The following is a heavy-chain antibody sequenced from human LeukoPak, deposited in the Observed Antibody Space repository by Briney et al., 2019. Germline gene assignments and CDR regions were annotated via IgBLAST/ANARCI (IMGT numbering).Heavy chain of an antibody. V-gene: IGHV4-38-2*01. CDR1: GYSISSGYY. CDR2: MDHSGRR. CDR3: TRLSSPRMGTARYSIDY. D-gene: IGHD2-15*01. J-gene: IGHJ4*02. Sequence: SETLSLTCAVSGYSISSGYYWGWIRQTQGNGLEWFGSMDHSGRRFCSPSLRSLDPISGDTPKHHFSLKLSSVTAADTAVYYCTRLSSPRMGTARYSIDYWGQGTLVTVSS.